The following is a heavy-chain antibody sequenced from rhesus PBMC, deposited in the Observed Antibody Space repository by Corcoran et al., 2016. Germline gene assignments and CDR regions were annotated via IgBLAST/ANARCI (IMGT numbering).Heavy chain of an antibody. J-gene: IGHJ5-2*02. V-gene: IGHV3-119*01. CDR1: GFTCSAKW. Sequence: EVQLAESGGGLVKPGGALRLSCAASGFTCSAKWGNGVGQGLEWVYRISNDGTSLNSADSVKGRFTISRENAKNSLYLQVNGLRPEDTAVYYCAKDLVWNALDVWGRGVLVTVSS. CDR3: AKDLVWNALDV. CDR2: ISNDGTSL. D-gene: IGHD2-39*01.